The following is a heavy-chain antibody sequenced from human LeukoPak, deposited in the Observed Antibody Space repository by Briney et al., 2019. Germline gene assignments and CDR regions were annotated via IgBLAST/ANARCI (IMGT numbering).Heavy chain of an antibody. D-gene: IGHD6-25*01. Sequence: ASVKVSCKASGYTFTSYDINWVRQATGQGLEWMGWMNPNNGNTYYAQKFQGKVTMTRDTSISTAYMGLSSLESEDTAVYFCAAIAAAGGGFKGDFDYWGQGTLVTVSS. V-gene: IGHV1-8*01. CDR1: GYTFTSYD. CDR2: MNPNNGNT. J-gene: IGHJ4*02. CDR3: AAIAAAGGGFKGDFDY.